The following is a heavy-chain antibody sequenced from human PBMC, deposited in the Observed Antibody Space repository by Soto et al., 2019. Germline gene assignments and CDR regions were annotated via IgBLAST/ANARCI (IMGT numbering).Heavy chain of an antibody. J-gene: IGHJ4*02. CDR1: GYTLTELS. D-gene: IGHD5-12*01. CDR3: ATVGIVATIELGYFDY. V-gene: IGHV1-24*01. Sequence: QVQLVQSGAEVKKPGASVKVSCKVSGYTLTELSMHWVRQAPGKGLEWMGGFDPEDGETIYAQQFRGRVSMNEDISTGTAYMELSSLRSEDRAVYCCATVGIVATIELGYFDYWGQGTLVTVSS. CDR2: FDPEDGET.